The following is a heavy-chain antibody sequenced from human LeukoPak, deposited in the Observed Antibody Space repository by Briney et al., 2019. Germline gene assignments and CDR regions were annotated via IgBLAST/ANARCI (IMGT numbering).Heavy chain of an antibody. CDR1: GFTFSSYA. V-gene: IGHV3-23*01. CDR2: ISGSGGST. D-gene: IGHD5-12*01. CDR3: ARDLDSGYGYYFDY. J-gene: IGHJ4*02. Sequence: GGSLRLSCAASGFTFSSYAMSWVRQAPGKGLEWVSAISGSGGSTYYADSVKGRFTISRDNSKNTLYLQMNSLRAEDTAVYYCARDLDSGYGYYFDYWDQGTLVTVSS.